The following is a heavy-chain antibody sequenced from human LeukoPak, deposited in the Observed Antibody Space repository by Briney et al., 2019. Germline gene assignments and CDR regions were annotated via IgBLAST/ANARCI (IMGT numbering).Heavy chain of an antibody. CDR1: GFTFSSYW. D-gene: IGHD3-10*01. J-gene: IGHJ4*02. V-gene: IGHV3-7*03. Sequence: GGSLRLSCAASGFTFSSYWMSWVRQAPGKGLEWVANIKQNGSEKYYVDSVKGRFTISRDNAKNSLYLQMSSLRAEDSAVYYCATDWSGEVYWGQGTLVTVSS. CDR3: ATDWSGEVY. CDR2: IKQNGSEK.